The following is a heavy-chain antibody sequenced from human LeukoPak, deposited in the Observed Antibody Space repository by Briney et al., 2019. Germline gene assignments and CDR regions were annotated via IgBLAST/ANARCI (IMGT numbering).Heavy chain of an antibody. CDR1: APAASTYL. Sequence: PAVPLNISCTASAPAASTYLISCARQMPANGLEWMGIIYPGASDTASSTSSQAQITISADKSISTSYLQWTRMKDSDTAIYYCANHGTFEEPASRPIDSWGQGTLVTVSS. CDR3: ANHGTFEEPASRPIDS. J-gene: IGHJ5*01. CDR2: IYPGASDT. D-gene: IGHD1-7*01. V-gene: IGHV5-51*01.